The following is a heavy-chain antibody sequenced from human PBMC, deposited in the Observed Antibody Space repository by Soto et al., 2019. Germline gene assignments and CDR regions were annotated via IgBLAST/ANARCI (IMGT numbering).Heavy chain of an antibody. Sequence: QVQLVESWGGVVQPGRSLRLSCAASGFTFSSYGMHWVRQAPGKGLEWVAVISYDGSNKYYADSVKGRFTISRDNSKNTLYLQMNSLRAEDTAVYYCAKDLPWFDPWGQGTLVTVSS. V-gene: IGHV3-30*18. CDR2: ISYDGSNK. CDR3: AKDLPWFDP. J-gene: IGHJ5*02. CDR1: GFTFSSYG.